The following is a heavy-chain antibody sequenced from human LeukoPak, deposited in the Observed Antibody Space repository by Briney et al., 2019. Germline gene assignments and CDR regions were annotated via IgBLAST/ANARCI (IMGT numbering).Heavy chain of an antibody. CDR1: GFTFGGYG. CDR3: TRYNNDHFDY. J-gene: IGHJ4*02. CDR2: IADDGSRA. D-gene: IGHD1-14*01. Sequence: GGSLRLSCAGSGFTFGGYGMHWFRQTPGKGLEWVAVIADDGSRAFYADSVKGRFTISRDNSKNTMSVQMSDLRAEDTAVYYCTRYNNDHFDYWGQGTLVTVSS. V-gene: IGHV3-33*01.